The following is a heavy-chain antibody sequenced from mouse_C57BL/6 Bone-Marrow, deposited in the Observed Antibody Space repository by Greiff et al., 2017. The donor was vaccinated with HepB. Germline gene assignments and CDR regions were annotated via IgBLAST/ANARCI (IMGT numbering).Heavy chain of an antibody. V-gene: IGHV5-4*01. CDR1: GFTFSSYA. CDR2: ISDGGSYT. D-gene: IGHD1-1*01. Sequence: EVKLVESGGGLVKPGGSLKLSCAASGFTFSSYAMSWVRQTPEKRLEWVATISDGGSYTYYPDNVKGRFTISRDNAKNNLYLQMSHLKSEDTAMYYWARETVVASHYYAMDYWGQGTSVTVSS. J-gene: IGHJ4*01. CDR3: ARETVVASHYYAMDY.